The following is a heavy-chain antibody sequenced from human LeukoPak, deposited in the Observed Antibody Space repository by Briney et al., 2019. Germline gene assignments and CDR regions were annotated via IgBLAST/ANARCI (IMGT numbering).Heavy chain of an antibody. CDR2: INPNSGGT. CDR3: ARTSMIVVVSPFDY. D-gene: IGHD3-22*01. J-gene: IGHJ4*02. CDR1: GYTFTRYY. V-gene: IGHV1-2*02. Sequence: ASVKVSCKASGYTFTRYYMHWVRQAPGQGLEWMGWINPNSGGTNYAQKFQGRVTMTRDTSISTAYMELSRLRSDDTAVYYCARTSMIVVVSPFDYWGQGTLVTVSS.